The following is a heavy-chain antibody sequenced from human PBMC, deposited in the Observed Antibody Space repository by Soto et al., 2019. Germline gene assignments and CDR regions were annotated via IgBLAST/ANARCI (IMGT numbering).Heavy chain of an antibody. D-gene: IGHD5-12*01. CDR2: IYHTGTA. CDR1: GASITDNKW. Sequence: QVHLQESGPGLVQPSGTLSLTCAVSGASITDNKWWSWVRQSPGKGLEWIGEIYHTGTANYKSSLKSRVTMSVDKSKNQFSQSVASVTAADTAVYFCARDGATGGLDSWGQGTLVSVSS. CDR3: ARDGATGGLDS. J-gene: IGHJ4*02. V-gene: IGHV4-4*02.